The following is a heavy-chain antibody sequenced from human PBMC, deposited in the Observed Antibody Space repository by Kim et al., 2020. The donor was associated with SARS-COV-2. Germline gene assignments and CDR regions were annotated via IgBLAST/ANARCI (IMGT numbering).Heavy chain of an antibody. CDR3: ARESGYSSSWYYYYYGMDV. J-gene: IGHJ6*02. CDR1: GGSISSYY. V-gene: IGHV4-4*07. Sequence: SETLSLTCTVSGGSISSYYWSWIRQPAGKGLEWIGRIYTSGSTNYNPSLKSRVTMSVDTSKNQFSLKLSSVTAADTAVYYCARESGYSSSWYYYYYGMDVWGQGTTVTVSS. D-gene: IGHD6-13*01. CDR2: IYTSGST.